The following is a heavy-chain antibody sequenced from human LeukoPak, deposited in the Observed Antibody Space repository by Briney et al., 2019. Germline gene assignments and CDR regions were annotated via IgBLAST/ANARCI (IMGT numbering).Heavy chain of an antibody. CDR1: GFTFSTYT. Sequence: TGGSLRLSCAASGFTFSTYTMNWVRQAPGKGLGWVSSITISSRYIYYADSVKGRFTISGDNAKNSLFLHMNSLRAEDTAVYYCAREDASGSYYRSLDYWGQGTLVTVSS. D-gene: IGHD3-10*01. CDR2: ITISSRYI. CDR3: AREDASGSYYRSLDY. J-gene: IGHJ4*02. V-gene: IGHV3-21*01.